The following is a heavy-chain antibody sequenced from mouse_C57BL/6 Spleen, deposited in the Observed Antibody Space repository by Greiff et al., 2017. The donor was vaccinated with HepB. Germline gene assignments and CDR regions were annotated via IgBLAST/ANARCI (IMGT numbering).Heavy chain of an antibody. CDR1: GYAFSSSW. J-gene: IGHJ2*01. CDR3: ASVLRYLFDY. D-gene: IGHD1-1*01. CDR2: IYPGDGDT. Sequence: QVQLQQSGPELVRPGASVKISCKASGYAFSSSWMNWVKQRPGKGLEWIGRIYPGDGDTNYNGKFKGKATLTADKSSSTAYMQLSSLTSEDSAVYFCASVLRYLFDYWGQGTTLTVSS. V-gene: IGHV1-82*01.